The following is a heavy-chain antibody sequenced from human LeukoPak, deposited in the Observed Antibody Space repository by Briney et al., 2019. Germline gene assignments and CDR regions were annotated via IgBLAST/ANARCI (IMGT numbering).Heavy chain of an antibody. CDR1: GGSISSSSYY. V-gene: IGHV4-39*07. Sequence: PSETLSLTCTVSGGSISSSSYYWGWIRQPPGKGLEWIGSIYYSGSTYYNPSLKSRVTISVDTSKNQFSLKLSSVTAADTAVYYCARVSSLGENWGSDYWGQGTLVTVSS. J-gene: IGHJ4*02. D-gene: IGHD7-27*01. CDR3: ARVSSLGENWGSDY. CDR2: IYYSGST.